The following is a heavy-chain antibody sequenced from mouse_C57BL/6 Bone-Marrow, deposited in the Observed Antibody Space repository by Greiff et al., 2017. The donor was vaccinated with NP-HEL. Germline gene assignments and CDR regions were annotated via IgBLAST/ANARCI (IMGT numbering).Heavy chain of an antibody. CDR1: GFSLTSYG. Sequence: VQLQQSGPGLVQPSQSLSFPCPVSGFSLTSYGLNWVRQSPGKGLEWLGVLWIGVGAVYHAAFISRLSIRKDKSKSQVFFKMNSLQADDTAIYYCARNCRRDYYAMDYWGQGTSVTVSS. V-gene: IGHV2-2*01. CDR3: ARNCRRDYYAMDY. J-gene: IGHJ4*01. CDR2: LWIGVGA.